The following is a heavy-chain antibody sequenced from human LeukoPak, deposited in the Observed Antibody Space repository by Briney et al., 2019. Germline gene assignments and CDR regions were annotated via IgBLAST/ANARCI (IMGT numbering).Heavy chain of an antibody. V-gene: IGHV1-69*01. CDR1: GGTFSSYA. CDR3: ARDRVVGLGFDNAFDI. D-gene: IGHD2-15*01. Sequence: SVKVSCKTSGGTFSSYAISWVRQAPGQGLEWMGGIIPFFGTANYAQKFQGRVTITADESTSTTYMELSSLRSEDTAVYYCARDRVVGLGFDNAFDIWGHGTMVTVSS. CDR2: IIPFFGTA. J-gene: IGHJ3*02.